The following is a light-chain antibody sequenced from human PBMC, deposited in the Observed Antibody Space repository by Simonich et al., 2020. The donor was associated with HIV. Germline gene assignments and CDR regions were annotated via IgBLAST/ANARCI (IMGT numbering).Light chain of an antibody. CDR2: EVS. V-gene: IGKV2-30*02. CDR3: MQALQTPLT. J-gene: IGKJ5*01. CDR1: QSLVHTDGNTY. Sequence: DVVMTQSPLSLPVTLGQPASISCRSSQSLVHTDGNTYLNWLQQRPGQSPRRLIYEVSNRDSGVPDRFSGSGSGTDFTLKISRVEAEDVGVYYCMQALQTPLTFGQGTRLEIK.